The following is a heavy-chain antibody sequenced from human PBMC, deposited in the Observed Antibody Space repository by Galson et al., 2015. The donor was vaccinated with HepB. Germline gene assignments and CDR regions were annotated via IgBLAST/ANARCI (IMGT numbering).Heavy chain of an antibody. CDR3: ARELSSWDDFWGSLHWFDP. J-gene: IGHJ5*02. D-gene: IGHD3-16*01. V-gene: IGHV3-48*04. CDR2: ISGGSTTI. CDR1: GFTFSDYS. Sequence: SLRLSCAASGFTFSDYSMNWVRQAPGKGLEWISYISGGSTTIYYADSVKGRFTISRDNAKNSLYLQMNSLRGEDTAVYYCARELSSWDDFWGSLHWFDPWGQGTLVTVSS.